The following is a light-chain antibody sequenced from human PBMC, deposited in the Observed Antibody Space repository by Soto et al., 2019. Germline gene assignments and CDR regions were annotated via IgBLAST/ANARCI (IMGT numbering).Light chain of an antibody. CDR3: QQYFNTPLT. CDR1: QSVLNTSKNQSS. J-gene: IGKJ1*01. CDR2: WAS. V-gene: IGKV4-1*01. Sequence: DVVMTHSPDSLAVSLGERATINCRSSQSVLNTSKNQSSLAWYQHKPGQPPKLLIYWASTRKSGVPDRFSGSGSGIDFTLTISSLQAEDVAVYFCQQYFNTPLTFGQGTKVDIK.